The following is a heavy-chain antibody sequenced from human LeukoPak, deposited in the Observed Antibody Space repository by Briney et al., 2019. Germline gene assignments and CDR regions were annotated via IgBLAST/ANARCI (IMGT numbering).Heavy chain of an antibody. CDR3: ARDSGPGVRGSYYYGMDV. V-gene: IGHV3-53*01. CDR2: IYSGGGT. D-gene: IGHD3-10*01. J-gene: IGHJ6*04. CDR1: GFTVSSNY. Sequence: GGSLRLSCAASGFTVSSNYMSWVRQAPGKGLEWVSVIYSGGGTYYADSVKGRFTISRDNSKNTLYLQMNSLRAEDTAVYYCARDSGPGVRGSYYYGMDVWGKGTTVTVSS.